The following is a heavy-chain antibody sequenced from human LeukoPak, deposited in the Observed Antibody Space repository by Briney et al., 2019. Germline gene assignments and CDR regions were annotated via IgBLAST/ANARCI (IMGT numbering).Heavy chain of an antibody. V-gene: IGHV3-21*01. CDR2: IGSSSSYI. J-gene: IGHJ4*02. CDR1: GFTFSSYS. Sequence: GGSLRLSCAASGFTFSSYSMNWVRQAPGKGLEWVSSIGSSSSYIYYADSVKGRFTISRDNAKNSLYLQMNSLRAEDTAVYYCARDSYRGFGELLLFDYWGQGTLVTVSS. CDR3: ARDSYRGFGELLLFDY. D-gene: IGHD3-10*01.